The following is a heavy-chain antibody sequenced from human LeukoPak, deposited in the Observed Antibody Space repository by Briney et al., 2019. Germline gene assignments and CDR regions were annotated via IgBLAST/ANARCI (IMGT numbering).Heavy chain of an antibody. D-gene: IGHD6-6*01. J-gene: IGHJ4*02. Sequence: PSQTLSLTCTVSGGSISSGGYYWSWIRRHPGKGLEWIGYIYYSGSTYYNPSLKSRVTISVDTSKNQFSLKLSSVTAADTAVYYCAREELQLAALDYWGQGTLVTVSS. CDR3: AREELQLAALDY. V-gene: IGHV4-31*03. CDR1: GGSISSGGYY. CDR2: IYYSGST.